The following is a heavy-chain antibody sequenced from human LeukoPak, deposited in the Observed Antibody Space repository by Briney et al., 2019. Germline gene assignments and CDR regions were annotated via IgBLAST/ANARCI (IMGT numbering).Heavy chain of an antibody. CDR1: GGSFSGYY. D-gene: IGHD3-3*01. Sequence: SETLSLTCAVYGGSFSGYYWSWIRQPPGKGLEWIGEINHSGSTNYNPSLKRRVTISVDTSKNQFSLKLSSVTAADTAVYYCARIEAGRYDFWSGYSLDYWGQGTLVTVSS. V-gene: IGHV4-34*01. CDR2: INHSGST. CDR3: ARIEAGRYDFWSGYSLDY. J-gene: IGHJ4*02.